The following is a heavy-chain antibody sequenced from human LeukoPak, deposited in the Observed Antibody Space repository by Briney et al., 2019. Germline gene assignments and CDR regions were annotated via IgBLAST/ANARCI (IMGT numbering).Heavy chain of an antibody. CDR2: IHSSGST. V-gene: IGHV4-4*07. CDR3: ARRDISSGWSFDY. D-gene: IGHD6-19*01. Sequence: SETLSLTCTVSGGSINNYHWSWLRQPAGKGLEWIAQIHSSGSTNYNPPLKSRVTMSIDTPENQLSLTLTSVTAADTAVYYCARRDISSGWSFDYWGQGTLVTVSS. CDR1: GGSINNYH. J-gene: IGHJ4*02.